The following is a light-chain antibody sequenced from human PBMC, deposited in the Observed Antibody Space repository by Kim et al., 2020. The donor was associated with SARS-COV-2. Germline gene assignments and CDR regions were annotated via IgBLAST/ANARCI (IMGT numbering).Light chain of an antibody. CDR2: SYN. J-gene: IGLJ2*01. CDR3: ASWDDSLNVVV. Sequence: GQRVTISCSGGRSNIGRHTVNWYRQLPGTAPKLLINSYNQRPSGVPDRFSVSKSGTSAYLAISGLQSEDEADYHCASWDDSLNVVVFGGGTQLTVL. V-gene: IGLV1-44*01. CDR1: RSNIGRHT.